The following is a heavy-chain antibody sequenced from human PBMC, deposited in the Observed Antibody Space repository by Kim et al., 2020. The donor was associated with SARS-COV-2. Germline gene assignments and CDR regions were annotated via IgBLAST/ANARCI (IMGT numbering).Heavy chain of an antibody. CDR2: ISDDGGGT. CDR3: AKVFLAPAVGAYYYYGMDV. D-gene: IGHD3-3*02. CDR1: GFTFSSYA. J-gene: IGHJ6*04. V-gene: IGHV3-23*01. Sequence: GGSLRLSCAASGFTFSSYAMSWVRQAPGKGLEWVSAISDDGGGTYYVDSVKGWFTISRDNSKNTLYLQMNSLRAEDTAVYYCAKVFLAPAVGAYYYYGMDVWGKGTTVTVSS.